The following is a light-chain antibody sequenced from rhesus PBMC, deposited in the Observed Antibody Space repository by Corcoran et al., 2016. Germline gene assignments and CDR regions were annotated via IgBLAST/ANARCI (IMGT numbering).Light chain of an antibody. Sequence: DVVMTQSPLSLPITPGQPASISCRSSQSLVHSDGNTYLSWYQQKPGQPPRRQIYKVSTRYSGVPDRFSGSGAGTDFTLKSSRVEAEDVGVYYCGQGAHLPYSFGQGTKVEIK. CDR1: QSLVHSDGNTY. J-gene: IGKJ2*01. CDR2: KVS. CDR3: GQGAHLPYS. V-gene: IGKV2-64*02.